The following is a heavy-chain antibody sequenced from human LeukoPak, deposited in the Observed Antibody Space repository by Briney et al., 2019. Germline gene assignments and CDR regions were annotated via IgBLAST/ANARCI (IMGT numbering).Heavy chain of an antibody. V-gene: IGHV3-53*01. D-gene: IGHD5-12*01. J-gene: IGHJ4*02. CDR2: LYTGGKT. Sequence: GGSLRLSCAASGFTVSLSYMTWVRQPPGKGLEWVSLLYTGGKTNYADSVKGRFTISRDNSRNTVFLQMSSLRVEDTAVYYCATASRGYGAYESYYFDSWGLGTLVTVSS. CDR1: GFTVSLSY. CDR3: ATASRGYGAYESYYFDS.